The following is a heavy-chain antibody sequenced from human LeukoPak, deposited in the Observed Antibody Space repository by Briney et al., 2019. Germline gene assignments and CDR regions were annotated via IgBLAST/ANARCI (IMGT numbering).Heavy chain of an antibody. Sequence: PGGSLRLSCATTGFTFSTYDMHWVRQAPGKGLEWVAHIRYDGLKKRYADSVRGRVTVSRDNSKNTLYLQMSSLRAEDTAVYYCAKDRETFSSYGYFDYWGQGTLVPVSS. J-gene: IGHJ4*03. CDR2: IRYDGLKK. CDR1: GFTFSTYD. D-gene: IGHD2-21*01. CDR3: AKDRETFSSYGYFDY. V-gene: IGHV3-30*02.